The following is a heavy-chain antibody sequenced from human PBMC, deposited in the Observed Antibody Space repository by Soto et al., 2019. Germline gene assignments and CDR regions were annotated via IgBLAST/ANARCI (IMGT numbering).Heavy chain of an antibody. CDR1: GGSISSYY. CDR3: ARVLDYGDYSGWFDP. CDR2: IYYSGST. J-gene: IGHJ5*02. D-gene: IGHD4-17*01. V-gene: IGHV4-59*01. Sequence: SETLSLTCTVSGGSISSYYWSWIRQPPGKGLEWIGYIYYSGSTNYNPSLKSRVTISVDTSKNQFSLKLSSVTAADTAVYYCARVLDYGDYSGWFDPWGQGTLVTVSS.